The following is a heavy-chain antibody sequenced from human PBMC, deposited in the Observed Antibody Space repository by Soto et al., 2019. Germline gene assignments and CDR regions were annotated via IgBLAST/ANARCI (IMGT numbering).Heavy chain of an antibody. Sequence: EASVKVSCKAPRSAFTSLDINWARQATGQGLEWMGWMNPSGNTGYAQKFRGRVTLTRDTSISTTYMELSGLTSEDTAVYYCARYQQAAAFTYWGQGTLVTVSS. V-gene: IGHV1-8*01. CDR2: MNPSGNT. D-gene: IGHD6-25*01. CDR3: ARYQQAAAFTY. CDR1: RSAFTSLD. J-gene: IGHJ4*02.